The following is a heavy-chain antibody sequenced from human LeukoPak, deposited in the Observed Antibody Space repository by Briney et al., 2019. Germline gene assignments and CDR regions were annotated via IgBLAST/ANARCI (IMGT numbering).Heavy chain of an antibody. Sequence: SETLSLTCAVSGGSISSSNWWSWVRQPPGKGLEWIGEIYHSGSTNYNPSLKGRVTISVDTSNNQFSLTLSAVTAADTAVYYCARHYKSSRWGDYYYYDYWGRGTLVTVSS. V-gene: IGHV4-4*02. D-gene: IGHD3-10*01. CDR3: ARHYKSSRWGDYYYYDY. J-gene: IGHJ4*02. CDR1: GGSISSSNW. CDR2: IYHSGST.